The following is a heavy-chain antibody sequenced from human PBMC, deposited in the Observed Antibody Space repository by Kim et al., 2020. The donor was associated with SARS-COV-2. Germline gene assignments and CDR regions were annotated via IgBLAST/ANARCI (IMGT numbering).Heavy chain of an antibody. D-gene: IGHD3-3*01. CDR1: GGFVSSGSYF. CDR3: ARAPNDFWSGYPYYFDY. Sequence: SETLSLTCTVSGGFVSSGSYFGGWIRQPPGKGLEWIGYIYYSGSTNYNPSLKSRVTMSLDTSENQFSLKVRSVTAADTAVYYCARAPNDFWSGYPYYFDYRGQGTLVTVSS. CDR2: IYYSGST. V-gene: IGHV4-61*01. J-gene: IGHJ4*02.